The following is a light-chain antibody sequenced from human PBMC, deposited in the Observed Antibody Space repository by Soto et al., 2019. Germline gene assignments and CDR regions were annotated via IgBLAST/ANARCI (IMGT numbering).Light chain of an antibody. V-gene: IGLV1-51*01. J-gene: IGLJ2*01. CDR1: NYNIWSNY. CDR3: GTWDTSLSAVV. Sequence: QSVLTQPPSVSAAPGQKVTISCSGSNYNIWSNYVSWYQHLPGTAPKLLIYDNSERPSGIPDRFSASKSGTSATLATTGLQTGDEGDYFCGTWDTSLSAVVFGGGTKVTVL. CDR2: DNS.